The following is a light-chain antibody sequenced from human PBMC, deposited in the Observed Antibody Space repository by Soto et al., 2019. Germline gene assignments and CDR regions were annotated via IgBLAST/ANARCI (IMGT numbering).Light chain of an antibody. V-gene: IGKV1-5*03. J-gene: IGKJ1*01. CDR3: QHYNSYSEA. CDR2: KAS. CDR1: QPISGC. Sequence: DIQMTQSPSTLSGSLGDRVTITCRARQPISGCVAWYQQKPGQAPKPLIYKASTLKSGVPSRCSGSGSGTEFTLTISSLQPDEFATYYCQHYNSYSEAFGQGTKVDIK.